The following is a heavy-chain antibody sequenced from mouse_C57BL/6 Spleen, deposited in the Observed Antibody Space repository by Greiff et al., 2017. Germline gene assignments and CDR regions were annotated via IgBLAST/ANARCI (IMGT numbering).Heavy chain of an antibody. CDR2: ISDGGSYT. CDR3: ARAYDGYFWFAY. Sequence: EVMLVESGGGLVKPGGSLKLSCAASGFTFSSYAMSWVRQTPEKRLEWVATISDGGSYTYYPDNVKGRFTISRDNAKNNLYLQMSHLKSEDTAMYDCARAYDGYFWFAYWGQGTLVTVSA. J-gene: IGHJ3*01. V-gene: IGHV5-4*03. CDR1: GFTFSSYA. D-gene: IGHD2-3*01.